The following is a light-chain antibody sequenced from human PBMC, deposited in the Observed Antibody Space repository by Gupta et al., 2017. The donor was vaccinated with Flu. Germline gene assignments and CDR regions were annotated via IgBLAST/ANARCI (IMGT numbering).Light chain of an antibody. Sequence: MQLTQSPSTLSAFVGDRVTITCPASKNVDDWLAWYQQKPGKAPKLLIYRASDLENGVSSRFSGSGSGTKLSLTINNLQPDVPAMYFCQHAYSFQTFGHGTKVEIQ. CDR2: RAS. CDR3: QHAYSFQT. V-gene: IGKV1-5*03. CDR1: KNVDDW. J-gene: IGKJ1*01.